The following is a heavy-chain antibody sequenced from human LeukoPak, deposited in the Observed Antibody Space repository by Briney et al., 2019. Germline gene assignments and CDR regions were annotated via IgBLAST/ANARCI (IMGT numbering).Heavy chain of an antibody. V-gene: IGHV3-23*01. J-gene: IGHJ3*02. CDR2: ISGSGGST. D-gene: IGHD3-10*01. Sequence: GGSLRLSFAASGLPFSSYWMRWVRPAPGKGLEWVSAISGSGGSTYYADSVKGRFTISRDNSKNTLYLQMNSLRAEDTAVYYCAHSPLWFGESDDAFDSWGQGTMGTVSA. CDR3: AHSPLWFGESDDAFDS. CDR1: GLPFSSYW.